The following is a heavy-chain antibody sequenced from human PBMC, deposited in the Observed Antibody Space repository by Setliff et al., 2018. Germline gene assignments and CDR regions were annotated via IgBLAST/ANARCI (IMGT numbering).Heavy chain of an antibody. J-gene: IGHJ3*01. CDR3: ASPSAGWTKPFDV. Sequence: PGESLKISCKGSGYSFTSYWIGWVRQMPGKGLEWMGIIYPGDSDTRYSPSFQGQVTISADKSISTAYLQWDSLKASDTAMYYCASPSAGWTKPFDVWGQGTMVTVSS. CDR2: IYPGDSDT. V-gene: IGHV5-51*01. CDR1: GYSFTSYW. D-gene: IGHD6-19*01.